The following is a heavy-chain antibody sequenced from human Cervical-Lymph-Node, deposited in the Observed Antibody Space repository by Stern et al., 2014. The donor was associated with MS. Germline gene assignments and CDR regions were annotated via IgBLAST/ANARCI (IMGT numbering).Heavy chain of an antibody. J-gene: IGHJ4*02. D-gene: IGHD6-19*01. V-gene: IGHV3-15*01. CDR2: IKSKTDGGAT. CDR1: GFTFSNAW. Sequence: EVQLVESGGGLVQPGGSLRLSCAGSGFTFSNAWMSWVRQAPGKGLEWVGRIKSKTDGGATDYAAPVKGRFTISRDDSENALYLQMNSLKTADTAVYYCTTGIVVAGALYYWGQGTLVTVSS. CDR3: TTGIVVAGALYY.